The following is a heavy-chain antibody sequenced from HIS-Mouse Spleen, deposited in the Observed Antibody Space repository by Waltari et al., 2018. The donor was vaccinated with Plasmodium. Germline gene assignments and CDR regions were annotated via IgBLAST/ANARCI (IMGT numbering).Heavy chain of an antibody. D-gene: IGHD3-16*01. V-gene: IGHV1-2*02. Sequence: QVQLVQSGAEVKKPGASVKVSCKASGYTFTGYYMHWVRQAPGQGLEWMGGINPKRGCTNYDRKVQGRGTLTSDTSISPAYMELSRLRSDDTAVYYCARDGPGETSFDYWGQGTLVTVSS. J-gene: IGHJ4*02. CDR2: INPKRGCT. CDR1: GYTFTGYY. CDR3: ARDGPGETSFDY.